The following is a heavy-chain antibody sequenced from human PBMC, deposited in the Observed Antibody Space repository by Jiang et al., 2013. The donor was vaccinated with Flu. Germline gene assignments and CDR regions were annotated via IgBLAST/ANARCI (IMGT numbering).Heavy chain of an antibody. J-gene: IGHJ4*02. CDR2: ISYDGSNK. Sequence: QLLESGGGVVQPGRSLRLSCAASGFTFSSYAMNWVRQAPGKGLEWVAVISYDGSNKYYADSVKGRFTISRDNPKNTQYLQMNSPRAEDTAVYYCARGAVAAIYLLDYWGRGTLVTVSS. D-gene: IGHD5-12*01. V-gene: IGHV3-30-3*01. CDR1: GFTFSSYA. CDR3: ARGAVAAIYLLDY.